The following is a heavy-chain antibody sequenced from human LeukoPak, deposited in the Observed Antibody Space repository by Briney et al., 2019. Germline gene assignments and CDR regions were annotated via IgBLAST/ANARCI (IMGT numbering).Heavy chain of an antibody. V-gene: IGHV3-23*01. CDR3: AKTGSRDSGSYYSAFDI. CDR1: GFTFSSYG. CDR2: ISGSGGST. D-gene: IGHD1-26*01. J-gene: IGHJ3*02. Sequence: GGSLRLSCAASGFTFSSYGMSWVRQAPGKGLEWVAAISGSGGSTYYADSAKGRFTISRDNSKNTLYLHMNSLRAEDTAVYYCAKTGSRDSGSYYSAFDIWGQGTTVTVSS.